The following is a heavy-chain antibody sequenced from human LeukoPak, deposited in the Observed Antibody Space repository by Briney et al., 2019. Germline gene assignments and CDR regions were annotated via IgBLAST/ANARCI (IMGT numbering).Heavy chain of an antibody. CDR2: INLNTGGT. J-gene: IGHJ2*01. CDR3: GSVRGILSYFDL. D-gene: IGHD3-16*01. CDR1: GYTLSVYY. Sequence: ASVKVSCKASGYTLSVYYIHWVRQAPGQGPEWMGWINLNTGGTNYAQKFDGRFSMTRDTSINTAFMELSGLTFDDTAVYYCGSVRGILSYFDLWGRGTLVTVSS. V-gene: IGHV1-2*02.